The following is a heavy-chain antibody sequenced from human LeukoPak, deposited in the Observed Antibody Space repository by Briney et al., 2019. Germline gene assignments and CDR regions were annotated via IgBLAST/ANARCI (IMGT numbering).Heavy chain of an antibody. V-gene: IGHV3-30*03. Sequence: GRSLRLSCAASGFTFSSYGMHWVRQAPGKGLEWVAVISYDGSNKYYADSVKGRFTISRDNSKNTLYLQMNSLRAEETAVYYCASSRDYAHDYWGQGTLVTVSS. CDR1: GFTFSSYG. CDR3: ASSRDYAHDY. J-gene: IGHJ4*02. D-gene: IGHD4-17*01. CDR2: ISYDGSNK.